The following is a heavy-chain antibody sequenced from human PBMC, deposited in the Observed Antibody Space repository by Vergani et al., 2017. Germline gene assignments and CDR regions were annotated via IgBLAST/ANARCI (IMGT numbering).Heavy chain of an antibody. V-gene: IGHV3-30*02. CDR3: ANYLRYSTDGLPDS. CDR1: GFIFSYFV. CDR2: IGKDGINT. J-gene: IGHJ4*02. D-gene: IGHD2/OR15-2a*01. Sequence: QVQLVESAGGVVQPGGSLRLSCAASGFIFSYFVMHWIRQAPGKGLEWLAYIGKDGINTRYRDAVKGRFTVSRDNSKGILYLQMDSLRSEDTALYYCANYLRYSTDGLPDSWGPGNLFIVSS.